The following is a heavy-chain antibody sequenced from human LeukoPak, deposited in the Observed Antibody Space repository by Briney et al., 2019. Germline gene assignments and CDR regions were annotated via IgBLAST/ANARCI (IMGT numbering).Heavy chain of an antibody. CDR3: ASDLYSSSPLGY. V-gene: IGHV4-4*07. Sequence: PSETLSLTCTVSGGSISSYYWSWIRQPAGTGLEWIGRIYISGSTNYNPSLKSRVTMSVDTSKNQFSLKLSSVTAADTAVYYCASDLYSSSPLGYWGQGTLVTVSS. CDR1: GGSISSYY. D-gene: IGHD6-6*01. J-gene: IGHJ4*02. CDR2: IYISGST.